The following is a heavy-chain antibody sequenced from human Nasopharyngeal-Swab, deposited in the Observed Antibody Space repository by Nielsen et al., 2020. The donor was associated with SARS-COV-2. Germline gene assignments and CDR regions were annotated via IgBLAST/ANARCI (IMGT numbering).Heavy chain of an antibody. CDR1: GFTFSSFG. CDR3: ARVLTPDTAWVTFRNYYRYGMDV. J-gene: IGHJ6*02. CDR2: IAHDASNE. D-gene: IGHD5-18*01. V-gene: IGHV3-30*03. Sequence: GGSLRLSCAASGFTFSSFGMHWVRQAPGKGLEWVAFIAHDASNEYYGDSVKGRFTISRDNSKNTLFLQMNSLRAEDTAVYYCARVLTPDTAWVTFRNYYRYGMDVWGQGTTVTVSS.